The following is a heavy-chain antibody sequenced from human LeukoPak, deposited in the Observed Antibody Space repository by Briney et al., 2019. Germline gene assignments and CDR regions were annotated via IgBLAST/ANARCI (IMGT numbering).Heavy chain of an antibody. CDR1: GCSFTSYW. D-gene: IGHD3-22*01. CDR3: ARRNYYDSSGYYYVGFDY. V-gene: IGHV5-51*01. Sequence: GASLQISSKGSGCSFTSYWIGWVRRLPGKGLEWMGIIYPGDSDTSYSPSFQGQGTISADKSISTTYLQWSSLNASDTAMYYCARRNYYDSSGYYYVGFDYWGEGTLVTVSS. J-gene: IGHJ4*02. CDR2: IYPGDSDT.